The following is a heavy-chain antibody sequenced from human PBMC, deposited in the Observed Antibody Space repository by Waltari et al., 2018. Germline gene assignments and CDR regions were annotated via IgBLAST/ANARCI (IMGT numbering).Heavy chain of an antibody. CDR2: ISGSGGST. CDR1: GFTFSNYA. J-gene: IGHJ3*02. V-gene: IGHV3-23*04. CDR3: AKFNHAFDI. Sequence: EVQLVESGGGLVQPGGSLRLSCAASGFTFSNYAMSWVRQATGKGRECVAAISGSGGSTYYADAVKGRFTISRDNSKNTLYLQMNSVRAEDTAVYYCAKFNHAFDIWGQGTMVTVSS.